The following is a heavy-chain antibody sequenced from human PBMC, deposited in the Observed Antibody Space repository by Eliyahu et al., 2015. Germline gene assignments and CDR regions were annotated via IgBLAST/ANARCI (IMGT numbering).Heavy chain of an antibody. V-gene: IGHV3-72*01. D-gene: IGHD3-10*01. CDR3: VRWFSGMADV. J-gene: IGHJ6*02. CDR2: SKNKANRYIT. Sequence: EVQLVESGGGLVQPGGSXRLSCXVXGFXXSDHYVDWVHQAPGKGLEWVGRSKNKANRYITEYAASVRGRFSISRDDSKNSLYLQMNNLKTEDTAVYYCVRWFSGMADVWGQGTTVTVSS. CDR1: GFXXSDHY.